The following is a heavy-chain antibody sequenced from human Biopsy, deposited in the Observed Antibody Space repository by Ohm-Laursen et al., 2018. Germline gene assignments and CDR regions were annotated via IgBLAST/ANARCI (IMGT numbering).Heavy chain of an antibody. D-gene: IGHD3-16*02. V-gene: IGHV1-8*02. CDR2: MNPYSGST. CDR3: AIVRRFAFDI. J-gene: IGHJ3*02. CDR1: GGTFSSYS. Sequence: SVKASCKASGGTFSSYSISSVRQAPGQGLEWMGWMNPYSGSTGYAPKFQGRLSLTRNTSTSTGYMELSSLRSEDTALYYCAIVRRFAFDIWGQGTMVTVSS.